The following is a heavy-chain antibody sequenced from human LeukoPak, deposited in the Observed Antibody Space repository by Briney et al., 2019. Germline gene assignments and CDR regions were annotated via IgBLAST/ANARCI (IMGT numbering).Heavy chain of an antibody. D-gene: IGHD6-13*01. V-gene: IGHV4-59*01. J-gene: IGHJ4*02. CDR1: GGSISSYF. Sequence: SETLSLPCSVSGGSISSYFWIWIRQPPGKGLEWIGYNYYSGSTNYNPSLKSRVTISVDTSKNQFSLKLSSVTAADTAVYYCARLGYSSSWYRYYFDYWGQGTLVTVSS. CDR3: ARLGYSSSWYRYYFDY. CDR2: NYYSGST.